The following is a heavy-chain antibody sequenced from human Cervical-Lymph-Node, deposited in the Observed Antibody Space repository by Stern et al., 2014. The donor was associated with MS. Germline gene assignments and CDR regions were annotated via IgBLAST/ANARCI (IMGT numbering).Heavy chain of an antibody. CDR2: ISSSASYI. D-gene: IGHD1-26*01. CDR1: GFTFSSYT. J-gene: IGHJ6*02. Sequence: EVQLVESGGGLVKPGGSLRLSCAATGFTFSSYTMNWVRQAPGKGLEWVASISSSASYIYYADSVKGRFTISRDNAKSSLYLQMNSLRAEDTAVYYCARERGHPNGVDVWGRGTTVTVSS. V-gene: IGHV3-21*01. CDR3: ARERGHPNGVDV.